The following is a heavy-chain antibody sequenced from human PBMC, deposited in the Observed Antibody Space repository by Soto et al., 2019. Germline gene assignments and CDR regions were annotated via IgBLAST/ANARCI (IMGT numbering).Heavy chain of an antibody. CDR2: INPSGGST. CDR1: GYTLSSYY. J-gene: IGHJ6*02. Sequence: ASVKVSCKASGYTLSSYYMHWVRQAPGQGLEWMGIINPSGGSTSYAQKFQGRVTMTRDTSTSTVYMELRSLRSEDTAVYYCARNIAVAGSLGYYYYGMDVWGQGTTVTVSS. D-gene: IGHD6-19*01. CDR3: ARNIAVAGSLGYYYYGMDV. V-gene: IGHV1-46*01.